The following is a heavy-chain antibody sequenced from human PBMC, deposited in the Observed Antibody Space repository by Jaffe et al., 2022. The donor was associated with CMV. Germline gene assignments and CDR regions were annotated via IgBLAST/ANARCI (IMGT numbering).Heavy chain of an antibody. Sequence: QVQLQESGPGLVKPSETLSLTCTVSGGSISSYYWSWIRQPPGKGLEWIGYIYYSGSTNYNPSLKSRVTISVDTSKNQFSLKLSSVTAADTAVYYCARLDYYDSSGYYYGTFDYWGQGTLVTVSS. V-gene: IGHV4-59*08. J-gene: IGHJ4*02. CDR2: IYYSGST. CDR3: ARLDYYDSSGYYYGTFDY. CDR1: GGSISSYY. D-gene: IGHD3-22*01.